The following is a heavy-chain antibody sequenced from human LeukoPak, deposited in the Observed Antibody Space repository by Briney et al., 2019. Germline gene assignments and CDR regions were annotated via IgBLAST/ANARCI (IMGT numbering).Heavy chain of an antibody. CDR3: ARGDVGYYDFWSGYPRAFDY. V-gene: IGHV4-34*01. D-gene: IGHD3-3*01. CDR2: INHSGST. J-gene: IGHJ4*02. CDR1: GGSFSGYY. Sequence: PSETLSLTCAVYGGSFSGYYWSWIRQPPGKGLEWIGEINHSGSTNYNPSLKSRVTISLDTSKNQFSLKLSSVTAADTAVYYCARGDVGYYDFWSGYPRAFDYWGQGTLVTVSS.